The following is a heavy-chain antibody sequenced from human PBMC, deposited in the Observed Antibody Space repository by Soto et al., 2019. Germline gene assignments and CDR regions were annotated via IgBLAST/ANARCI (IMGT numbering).Heavy chain of an antibody. V-gene: IGHV3-30*18. J-gene: IGHJ4*02. CDR1: GFTFSSYG. CDR2: ISYDGSNK. Sequence: QVQLVESGGGVVQPGRSLRLSCAASGFTFSSYGMHWVRQAPGKGLEWVAVISYDGSNKYYADSVKGRFTISRDNSKNTLYLQMNSLRAEDTAVYYCAKTHEGYDYFDYWGQGTLVTVSS. CDR3: AKTHEGYDYFDY. D-gene: IGHD5-12*01.